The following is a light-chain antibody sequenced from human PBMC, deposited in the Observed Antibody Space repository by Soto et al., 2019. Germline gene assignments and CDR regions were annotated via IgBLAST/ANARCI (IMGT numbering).Light chain of an antibody. Sequence: DTQMTPSPSSLSASVGDRVTITCQASQDITNFLNWYQQKPGEAPKVLIYDVSNLHTGVPSRFSGSGSRTHLSLTITNLQPEDFATYYCQQYDSVPITFGQGTRL. J-gene: IGKJ5*01. V-gene: IGKV1-33*01. CDR3: QQYDSVPIT. CDR2: DVS. CDR1: QDITNF.